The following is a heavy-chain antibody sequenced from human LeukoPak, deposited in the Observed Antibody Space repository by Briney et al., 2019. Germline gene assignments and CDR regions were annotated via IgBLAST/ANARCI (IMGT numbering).Heavy chain of an antibody. CDR2: INPNSGGT. J-gene: IGHJ4*02. CDR3: ARSQWLVTSLDY. V-gene: IGHV1-2*02. D-gene: IGHD6-19*01. Sequence: EASVEVSCKASGYTFTGYYMHWVRQAPGQGLEWMGWINPNSGGTNYAQKFQGRVTMTRDTSISTAYMELSRLRSDDTAVYYCARSQWLVTSLDYWGQGTLVTVSS. CDR1: GYTFTGYY.